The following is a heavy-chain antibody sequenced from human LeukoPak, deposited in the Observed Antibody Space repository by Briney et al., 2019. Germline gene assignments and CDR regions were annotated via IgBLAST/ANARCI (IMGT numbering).Heavy chain of an antibody. CDR2: ISSSGSTI. Sequence: PGGSLRLSCAASGFTFSDYYMSWIRPAPGKGLEWVSYISSSGSTIYYVDSVKGGFTSARDNAKNSLYLQMNSLRADDTAVYYCARKRAARPFDYWGQGTLVTVSS. CDR3: ARKRAARPFDY. V-gene: IGHV3-11*04. J-gene: IGHJ4*02. CDR1: GFTFSDYY. D-gene: IGHD6-6*01.